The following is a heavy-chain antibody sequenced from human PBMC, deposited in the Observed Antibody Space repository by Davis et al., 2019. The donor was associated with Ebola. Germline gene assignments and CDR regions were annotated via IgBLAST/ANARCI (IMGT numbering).Heavy chain of an antibody. CDR2: ISSNGGSI. Sequence: PGGSLRPSCAASGSTFSSYGMHWVRQAPGKGLEYVSAISSNGGSIYYADSVKGRFPISRDSSKRTLFLQMNNLRPEDTGLYHCAKDQDYRLEQVTGDDGFDIWGQGTMVTVSA. D-gene: IGHD3-10*01. CDR1: GSTFSSYG. V-gene: IGHV3-64*04. CDR3: AKDQDYRLEQVTGDDGFDI. J-gene: IGHJ3*02.